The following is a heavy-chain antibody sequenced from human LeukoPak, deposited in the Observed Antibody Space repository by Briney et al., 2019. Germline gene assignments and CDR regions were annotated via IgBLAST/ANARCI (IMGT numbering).Heavy chain of an antibody. Sequence: KSSQTLSLTCAVSGGSISSGGYSWSWIRQPPGKGLEWIGYIYHSGSTYYNPSLKSRVTISVDRSKNQFSLKLSSVTAADTAVYYCASFRDGSHPVVWGQGTLVTVSS. J-gene: IGHJ4*02. CDR3: ASFRDGSHPVV. D-gene: IGHD5-24*01. CDR1: GGSISSGGYS. CDR2: IYHSGST. V-gene: IGHV4-30-2*01.